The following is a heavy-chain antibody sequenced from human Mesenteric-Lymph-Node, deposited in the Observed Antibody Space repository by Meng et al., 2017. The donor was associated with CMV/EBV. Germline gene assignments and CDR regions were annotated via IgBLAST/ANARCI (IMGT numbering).Heavy chain of an antibody. J-gene: IGHJ4*02. CDR1: GYSFTTYA. Sequence: ASVKVSCKSSGYSFTTYAVTWVRQAPGQGLEWMGWISAYNGNTNYAQKLQGRVTMTTDTSTSTGYMELRSLRSDDTAVYYCARDRWDSSSPRPDYWGQGTLVTVSS. V-gene: IGHV1-18*01. CDR3: ARDRWDSSSPRPDY. CDR2: ISAYNGNT. D-gene: IGHD6-6*01.